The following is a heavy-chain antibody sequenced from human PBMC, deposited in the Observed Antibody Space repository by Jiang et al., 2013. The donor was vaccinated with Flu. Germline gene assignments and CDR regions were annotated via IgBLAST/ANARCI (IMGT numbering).Heavy chain of an antibody. CDR3: ARVAATPVYNWFDP. D-gene: IGHD2-15*01. V-gene: IGHV4-38-2*02. CDR2: IYHSGST. Sequence: GSGLVKPSETLSLTCTVSGYSISSGYYWGWIRQPPGKGLEWIGSIYHSGSTYYNPSLKSRVTISVDTSKNQFSLKLSSVTAADTAVYYCARVAATPVYNWFDPWGQGTLVTVSS. CDR1: GYSISSGYY. J-gene: IGHJ5*02.